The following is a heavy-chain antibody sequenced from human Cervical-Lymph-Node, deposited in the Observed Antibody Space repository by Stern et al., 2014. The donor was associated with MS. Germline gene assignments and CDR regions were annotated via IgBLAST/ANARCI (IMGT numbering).Heavy chain of an antibody. CDR3: ARLGNGQAPPYYCASTACPFDH. CDR1: NGSISHFY. V-gene: IGHV4-4*07. CDR2: IYSSGST. J-gene: IGHJ4*02. D-gene: IGHD2-21*01. Sequence: QVQLQESGPGLVKPAETLSLTCTVSNGSISHFYWTWIRQSPGEGLALIGFIYSSGSTTYNSALKSRVTMSVDMSKNQVSLTLSSVTAADTAVYYCARLGNGQAPPYYCASTACPFDHWGPGALVSVSS.